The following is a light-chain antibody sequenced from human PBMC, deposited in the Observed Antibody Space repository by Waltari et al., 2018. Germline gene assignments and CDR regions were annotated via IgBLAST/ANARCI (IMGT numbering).Light chain of an antibody. V-gene: IGLV2-14*01. CDR1: SSDVGGYNY. J-gene: IGLJ3*02. Sequence: LTQPASVSGSPGQSITISCTGTSSDVGGYNYVSWYQQHPGKAPKLMIYEVSNRPSGVSNRFSGSKSGNTASLTISGLQAEDEADYYCSSYTSSSTRVFGGGTKLTVL. CDR3: SSYTSSSTRV. CDR2: EVS.